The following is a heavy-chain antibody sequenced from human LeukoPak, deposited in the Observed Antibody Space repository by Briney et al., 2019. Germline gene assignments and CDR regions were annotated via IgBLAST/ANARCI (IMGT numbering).Heavy chain of an antibody. CDR3: VKRFVESIVRDH. CDR1: GFTFRSTV. CDR2: ISTDGKYI. Sequence: PGWSLRLSCAASGFTFRSTVMTWVRQARGKGLEWVSTISTDGKYIYYADSLRGRFTMSRDNSKNTLYLQMNSLRVEDTAIYYCVKRFVESIVRDHWGQGTLVTVSS. V-gene: IGHV3-23*01. J-gene: IGHJ4*02. D-gene: IGHD2-15*01.